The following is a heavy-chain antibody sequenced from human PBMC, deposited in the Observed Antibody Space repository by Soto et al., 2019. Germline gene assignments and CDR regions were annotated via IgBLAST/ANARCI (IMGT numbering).Heavy chain of an antibody. V-gene: IGHV4-59*01. CDR3: ARGPAGTPVLFAFGL. D-gene: IGHD3-10*01. CDR2: IYYTGHT. CDR1: GGLTVDYG. J-gene: IGHJ6*02. Sequence: SETLSLTCSVSGGLTVDYGGGGVRQTPQKGLVWIGYIYYTGHTNYNPSLKSRVTISMDTSMTQIALNLTSMTAADTAVYFCARGPAGTPVLFAFGLWGQGTTVPVSS.